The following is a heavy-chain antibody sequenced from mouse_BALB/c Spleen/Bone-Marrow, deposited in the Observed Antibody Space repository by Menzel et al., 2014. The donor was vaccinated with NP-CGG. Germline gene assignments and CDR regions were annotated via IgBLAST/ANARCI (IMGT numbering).Heavy chain of an antibody. J-gene: IGHJ3*01. CDR3: AREDGNHVGFAY. CDR1: GYTFSSYW. V-gene: IGHV1-9*01. Sequence: QVQLQQSGAELMKPGASVKISCKATGYTFSSYWIEWVKQRPGHGLEWIGEILPGSGSTNYNEKFKGKATFTADTSSNTAYMHLSSLTSEDSAVYYCAREDGNHVGFAYWGQGTLVTVSA. D-gene: IGHD2-1*01. CDR2: ILPGSGST.